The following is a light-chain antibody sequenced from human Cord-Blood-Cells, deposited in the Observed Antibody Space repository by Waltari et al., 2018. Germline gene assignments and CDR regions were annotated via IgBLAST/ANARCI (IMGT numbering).Light chain of an antibody. V-gene: IGKV3-20*01. CDR2: GAS. J-gene: IGKJ1*01. CDR1: QSVSSSY. Sequence: EIVLTQSPGTLSLSPGERATLSCMASQSVSSSYLALYQQKPGQAPRLLIYGASSRATGIPDRFSGSGSGTDFTLTISRLEPEDFAVYYCQQYGSAAWTFGQGTKVEIK. CDR3: QQYGSAAWT.